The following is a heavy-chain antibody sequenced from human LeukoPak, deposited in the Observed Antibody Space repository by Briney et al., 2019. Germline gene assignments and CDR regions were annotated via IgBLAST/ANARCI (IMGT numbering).Heavy chain of an antibody. V-gene: IGHV3-7*03. Sequence: PGGSLRLSCAASGFTFSSYNMNWVRQAPGKGLDWVANIKQDGSEKYYVDSVKGRFTISRDNAKNSLYLQMNSLRAEVTALYYCARVRDSQLAHFYMDVWGKGTTVTVSS. CDR1: GFTFSSYN. J-gene: IGHJ6*03. CDR2: IKQDGSEK. D-gene: IGHD6-13*01. CDR3: ARVRDSQLAHFYMDV.